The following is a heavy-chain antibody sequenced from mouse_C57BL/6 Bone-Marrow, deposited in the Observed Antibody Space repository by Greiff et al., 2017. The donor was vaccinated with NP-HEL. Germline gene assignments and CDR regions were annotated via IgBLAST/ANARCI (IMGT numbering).Heavy chain of an antibody. CDR2: IYPRSGNT. D-gene: IGHD1-1*01. V-gene: IGHV1-81*01. CDR3: VYGSSCGYAMDY. J-gene: IGHJ4*01. Sequence: QVQLQQSGAELARPGASVKLSCKASGYTFTSYGISWVKQSTGQGLEWIGVIYPRSGNTYYTEKFKGKATLTADKSSSTAYMQLRSLTSEDSAVYFCVYGSSCGYAMDYWGQGTSVTVSS. CDR1: GYTFTSYG.